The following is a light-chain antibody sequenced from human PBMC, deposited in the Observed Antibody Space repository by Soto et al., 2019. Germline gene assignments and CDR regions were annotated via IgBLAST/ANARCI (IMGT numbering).Light chain of an antibody. Sequence: QSALTQPASVSGSPGQSITISCTGTSSDVGSYNLISWYQQYPDKAPKLMIYEVSKRPSGVSNRFSGSKSGNTASLTISGLQAEDEADYYCCSYAGSSTFYVFGSGTKVTVL. CDR2: EVS. CDR1: SSDVGSYNL. V-gene: IGLV2-23*02. J-gene: IGLJ1*01. CDR3: CSYAGSSTFYV.